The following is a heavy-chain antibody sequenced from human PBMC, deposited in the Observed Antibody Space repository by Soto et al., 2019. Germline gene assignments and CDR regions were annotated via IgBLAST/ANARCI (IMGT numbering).Heavy chain of an antibody. D-gene: IGHD2-15*01. J-gene: IGHJ4*02. CDR3: ARDGIGGTACRGYLDY. V-gene: IGHV3-33*01. Sequence: QVLLVESGGGVAQPGRSLRLSCAASESIFRGYGMHWIRQTPDKGLEWVAIIRYDGSNEHYADSVKGRFTISRDNSKNMLYLQMNSLRVEDTALYCCARDGIGGTACRGYLDYWGQGTLVTVSS. CDR2: IRYDGSNE. CDR1: ESIFRGYG.